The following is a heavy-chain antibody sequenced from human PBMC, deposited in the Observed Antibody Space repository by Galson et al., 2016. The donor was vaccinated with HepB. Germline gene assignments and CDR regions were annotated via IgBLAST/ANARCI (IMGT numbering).Heavy chain of an antibody. Sequence: SETLSLTCAVSGGSISSNNWWSWVRQPPGKGLEWIGEIYHSGSTNYNPSLKSRVTISVDKSKNQISLKLTSVTAADTAVYYCARDQAYNDFWSAYGWFDPWGQGTLVTVSS. CDR2: IYHSGST. CDR1: GGSISSNNW. CDR3: ARDQAYNDFWSAYGWFDP. D-gene: IGHD3-3*01. V-gene: IGHV4-4*02. J-gene: IGHJ5*02.